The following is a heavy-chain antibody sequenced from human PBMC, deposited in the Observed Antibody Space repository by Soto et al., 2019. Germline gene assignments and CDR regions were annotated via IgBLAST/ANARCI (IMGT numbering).Heavy chain of an antibody. CDR1: GGTFSSYT. CDR3: AREAGTGGSNGMDV. V-gene: IGHV1-69*08. CDR2: IIPILGIA. Sequence: QVQLVQSGAEVKKPGSSVKVSCKASGGTFSSYTISWVRQAPGQGLEWMGRIIPILGIANYAQKFQGRVTITADESTSTAYMELSSLRSEDTAVYYCAREAGTGGSNGMDVWGQGTTVTVSS. J-gene: IGHJ6*02. D-gene: IGHD6-19*01.